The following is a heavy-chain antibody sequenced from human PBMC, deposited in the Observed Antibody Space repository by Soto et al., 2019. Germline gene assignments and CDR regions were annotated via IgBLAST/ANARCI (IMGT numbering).Heavy chain of an antibody. Sequence: SATLSLICAISSSSTTNGYYSGWPRHSPGKGLEWIGSIYQSGSTYYNPSLKSRVTISVDTSKNQFSLKLSSVTAADTAVYYCARGNYDFWSGTNYYGTDVWGQGTTVS. J-gene: IGHJ6*02. CDR1: SSSTTNGYY. CDR2: IYQSGST. D-gene: IGHD3-3*01. V-gene: IGHV4-38-2*01. CDR3: ARGNYDFWSGTNYYGTDV.